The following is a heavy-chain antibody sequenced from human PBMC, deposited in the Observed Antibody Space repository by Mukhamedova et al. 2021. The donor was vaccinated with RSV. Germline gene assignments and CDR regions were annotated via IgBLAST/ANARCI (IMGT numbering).Heavy chain of an antibody. CDR3: ARGQWLLPFDY. J-gene: IGHJ4*02. V-gene: IGHV4-34*01. Sequence: KSRVTISVDTSKNQFSLKLSSVTAADTAVYYCARGQWLLPFDYCGQGTLVTVSS. D-gene: IGHD6-19*01.